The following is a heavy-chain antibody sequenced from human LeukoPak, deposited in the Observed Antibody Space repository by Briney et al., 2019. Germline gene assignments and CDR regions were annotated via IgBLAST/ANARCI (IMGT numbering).Heavy chain of an antibody. D-gene: IGHD3-10*01. CDR1: GYSISSGDYY. J-gene: IGHJ3*02. CDR2: IYTSGST. Sequence: SETLSLTCTVSGYSISSGDYYWSWIRQPAGKGLEWIGRIYTSGSTNYNPSLKSRVTISVDTSKNQFSLKLSSVTAADTAVYYCARLKRKRITMVRGVIDAFDIWGQGTMVTVSS. V-gene: IGHV4-61*02. CDR3: ARLKRKRITMVRGVIDAFDI.